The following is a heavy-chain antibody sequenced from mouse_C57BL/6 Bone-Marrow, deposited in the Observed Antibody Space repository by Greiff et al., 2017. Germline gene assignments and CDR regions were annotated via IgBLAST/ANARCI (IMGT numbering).Heavy chain of an antibody. D-gene: IGHD2-3*01. CDR1: GYTFTNYW. CDR3: ARREGGYYGGYFDV. CDR2: IYPGGGYT. Sequence: QVHVKQSGAELVRPGTSVKMSCKASGYTFTNYWIGWAKQRPGHGLEWIGDIYPGGGYTNYNEKFKGKATLTADKSSSTAYMQFSSLTSEDSAIYYCARREGGYYGGYFDVWGTGTTVTVSS. V-gene: IGHV1-63*01. J-gene: IGHJ1*03.